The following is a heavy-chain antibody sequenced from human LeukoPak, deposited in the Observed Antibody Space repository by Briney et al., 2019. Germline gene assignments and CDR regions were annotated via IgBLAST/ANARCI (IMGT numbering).Heavy chain of an antibody. V-gene: IGHV3-73*01. J-gene: IGHJ6*02. Sequence: GGSLRLSCAASGFTFSGSAMHWVRQASGKGLEWVGRTRSKANSYATAYAASVKGRFTISRDDSKNTAYLQMNSLKTEDTAVYYCTRQAYYYDSSHMDVWGQGTTVTVSS. CDR2: TRSKANSYAT. CDR1: GFTFSGSA. CDR3: TRQAYYYDSSHMDV. D-gene: IGHD3-22*01.